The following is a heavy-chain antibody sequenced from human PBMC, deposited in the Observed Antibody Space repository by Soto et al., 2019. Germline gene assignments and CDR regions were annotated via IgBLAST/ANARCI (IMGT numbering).Heavy chain of an antibody. CDR1: GGTFSSYA. CDR2: IIPIFGTA. V-gene: IGHV1-69*13. CDR3: ARSISGWFDP. J-gene: IGHJ5*02. D-gene: IGHD3-9*01. Sequence: SVKVSCKASGGTFSSYAISWVRQAPGQGLEWMGGIIPIFGTANYAQKFQGRVTITADESTSTAYMELSSLRSEDTAVHYCARSISGWFDPWGQGTLVTVSS.